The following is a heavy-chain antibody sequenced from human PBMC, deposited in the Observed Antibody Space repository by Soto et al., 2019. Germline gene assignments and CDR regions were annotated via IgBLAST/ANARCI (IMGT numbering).Heavy chain of an antibody. J-gene: IGHJ4*02. CDR1: GYTFTSYG. CDR2: ISAYNGNT. D-gene: IGHD3-3*01. CDR3: ARDGYYDFWSCYYAKYYFDY. Sequence: ASVKVSCKASGYTFTSYGISWVRQAPGQGLEWMGWISAYNGNTNYAQKLQGRVTMTTDTSTSTAYMELRSLRSDDTAVYYCARDGYYDFWSCYYAKYYFDYWGQGTLVTVSS. V-gene: IGHV1-18*01.